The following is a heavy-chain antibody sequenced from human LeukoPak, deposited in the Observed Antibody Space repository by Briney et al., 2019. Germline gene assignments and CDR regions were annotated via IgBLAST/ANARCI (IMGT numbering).Heavy chain of an antibody. V-gene: IGHV3-21*01. CDR3: ARGMNYYDSSGPRWNV. Sequence: GGSLRLSCAASGFTFSTYSMNWVRQAPGKGLEWVSSISSSSYYIYCADSVKGRFTISRDNAKNSLYLQMNSLRAEDTAEYHCARGMNYYDSSGPRWNVWGQGTTVTVSS. D-gene: IGHD3-22*01. CDR1: GFTFSTYS. J-gene: IGHJ6*02. CDR2: ISSSSYYI.